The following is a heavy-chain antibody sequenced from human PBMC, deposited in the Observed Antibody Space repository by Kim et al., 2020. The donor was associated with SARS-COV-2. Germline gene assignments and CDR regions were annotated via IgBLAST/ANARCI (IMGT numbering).Heavy chain of an antibody. D-gene: IGHD6-19*01. V-gene: IGHV3-23*03. Sequence: GGSLRLSCAASGFTFSSYAMSWVRQAPGKGLEWVSVIYSGGSSTYYADSVKGRFTISRDNSKNTLYLQMNSLRAEDTAVYYCAKDREGSGWNPFDYWGQGTLVTVSS. J-gene: IGHJ4*02. CDR2: IYSGGSST. CDR3: AKDREGSGWNPFDY. CDR1: GFTFSSYA.